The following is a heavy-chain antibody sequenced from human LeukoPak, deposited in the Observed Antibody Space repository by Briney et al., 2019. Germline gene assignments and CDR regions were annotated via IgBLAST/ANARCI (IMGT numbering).Heavy chain of an antibody. CDR3: AKDLGETYYYGSGSYEKHYYFDY. CDR2: ISSSSSYI. Sequence: GGSLRLSCAASGFTFSSYSMNWVRQAPGKGLEWVSSISSSSSYIYYADSVKGRFTISRDNAKNSLYLQMNSLRAEDTAVYYCAKDLGETYYYGSGSYEKHYYFDYWGQGTLVTVSS. D-gene: IGHD3-10*01. J-gene: IGHJ4*02. V-gene: IGHV3-21*04. CDR1: GFTFSSYS.